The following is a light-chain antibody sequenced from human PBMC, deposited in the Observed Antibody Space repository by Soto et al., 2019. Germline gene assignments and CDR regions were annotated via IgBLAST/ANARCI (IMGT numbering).Light chain of an antibody. CDR3: SSYTTNITPVV. J-gene: IGLJ2*01. Sequence: QSALTQPASVSGFLGQSITMSCTGSSSDVGTFNLVSWFQQHPGKAPKLLISEVTNRPSGVSNRFSGSKSGNTASLTISGLQAEDEADYYCSSYTTNITPVVFGGGTKVTVL. V-gene: IGLV2-14*02. CDR2: EVT. CDR1: SSDVGTFNL.